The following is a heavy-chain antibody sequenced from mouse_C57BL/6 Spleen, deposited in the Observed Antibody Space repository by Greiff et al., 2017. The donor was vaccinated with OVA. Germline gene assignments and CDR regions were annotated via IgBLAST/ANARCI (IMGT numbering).Heavy chain of an antibody. CDR3: ARRRMTTVVARGNYAMDY. CDR2: INPNNGGT. V-gene: IGHV1-22*01. J-gene: IGHJ4*01. CDR1: GYTFTDYN. D-gene: IGHD1-1*01. Sequence: VQLQQSGPELVKPGASVKMSCKASGYTFTDYNMHWVKQSHGKSLEWIGYINPNNGGTSYNQKFKGKATLTVNKSSSTAYMQLRSLTSEDAADYYCARRRMTTVVARGNYAMDYWGQGTSVTVSS.